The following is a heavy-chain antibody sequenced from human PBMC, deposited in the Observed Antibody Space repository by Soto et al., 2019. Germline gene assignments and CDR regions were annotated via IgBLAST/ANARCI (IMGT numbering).Heavy chain of an antibody. Sequence: QVQLVQSGAEVKKPGSSVKVSCKASGGTFSSYAISWVRQAPGQGLEWMGGIIPIFGTANYAQKFQGRVTITADESTSTAYMELSSLRSEDTAVYSCARRSWVSRRRKNWYFDLWGRGTLVTVSS. CDR1: GGTFSSYA. V-gene: IGHV1-69*01. CDR3: ARRSWVSRRRKNWYFDL. D-gene: IGHD1-26*01. J-gene: IGHJ2*01. CDR2: IIPIFGTA.